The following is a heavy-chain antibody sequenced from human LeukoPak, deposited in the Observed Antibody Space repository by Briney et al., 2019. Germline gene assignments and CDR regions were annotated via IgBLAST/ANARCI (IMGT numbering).Heavy chain of an antibody. D-gene: IGHD3-22*01. CDR2: IREDGSEK. CDR1: GFTFSNYW. J-gene: IGHJ4*02. Sequence: GGSLRLSCAVSGFTFSNYWMSWVRQAPGKGLEWVANIREDGSEKYYVGSVKGRFTISRDNAKNSLYLQMSSLRAEDTAVYYCVRHSSGYSWGQGTLVTVSS. CDR3: VRHSSGYS. V-gene: IGHV3-7*01.